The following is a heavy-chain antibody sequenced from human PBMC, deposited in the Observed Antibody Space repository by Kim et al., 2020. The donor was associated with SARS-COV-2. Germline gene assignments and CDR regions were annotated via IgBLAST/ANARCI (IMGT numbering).Heavy chain of an antibody. Sequence: SETLSLTCAVYGGSFSGYYWSWIRQPPGKGLEWIGEINHSGSTNYNPSLKSRVTISVDTSKNQFSLKLSSVTAADTAVYYCARGRQLQASSSPFDYWGQGTLVTVSS. V-gene: IGHV4-34*01. CDR2: INHSGST. CDR1: GGSFSGYY. CDR3: ARGRQLQASSSPFDY. D-gene: IGHD6-13*01. J-gene: IGHJ4*02.